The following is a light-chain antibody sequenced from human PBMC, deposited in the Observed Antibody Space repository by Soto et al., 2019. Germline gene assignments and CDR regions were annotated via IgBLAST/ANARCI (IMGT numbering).Light chain of an antibody. J-gene: IGKJ1*01. CDR3: QQYNSHRWT. CDR2: KAS. Sequence: DFLMTQSPSTLSASVGDRVTITCRASQSISYRLAWYQQKPGNAPKLLIYKASSLQSRVPSRFSGSGSGTEFTLTIISLQPDDFAMYYCQQYNSHRWTFGQGTKVEIK. V-gene: IGKV1-5*03. CDR1: QSISYR.